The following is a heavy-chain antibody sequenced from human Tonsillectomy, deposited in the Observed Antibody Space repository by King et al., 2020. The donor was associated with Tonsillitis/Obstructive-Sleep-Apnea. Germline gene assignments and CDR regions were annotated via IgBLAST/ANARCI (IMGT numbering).Heavy chain of an antibody. CDR1: GFTFSSYS. CDR3: ARDPRQAVAGPGDDY. J-gene: IGHJ4*02. V-gene: IGHV3-48*02. Sequence: VQLVESGGGLVQPGGSLRLSCAASGFTFSSYSMNWVRQAPGKGLEWVSYISSSSSTIYYADSVKGRFTISRDNAKNSLYLQMNSLGDEDTAVYYCARDPRQAVAGPGDDYWGQGTLVTVSS. CDR2: ISSSSSTI. D-gene: IGHD6-19*01.